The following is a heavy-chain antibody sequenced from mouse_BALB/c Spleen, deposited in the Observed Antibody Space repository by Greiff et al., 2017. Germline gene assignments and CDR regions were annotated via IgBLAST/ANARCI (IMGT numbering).Heavy chain of an antibody. V-gene: IGHV2-9*02. CDR2: IWAGGST. CDR1: GFSLTSYG. Sequence: VNVVESGPGLVAPSQSLSITCTVSGFSLTSYGVHWVRQPPGKGLEWLGVIWAGGSTNYNSALMSRLSISKDNSKSQVFLKMNSLQTDDTAMYYCARDGLQGAMDYWGQGTSVTVSS. CDR3: ARDGLQGAMDY. J-gene: IGHJ4*01. D-gene: IGHD2-13*01.